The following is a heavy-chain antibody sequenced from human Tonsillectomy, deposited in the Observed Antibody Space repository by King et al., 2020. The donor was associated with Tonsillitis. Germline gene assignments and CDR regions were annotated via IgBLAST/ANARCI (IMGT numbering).Heavy chain of an antibody. CDR3: ARDNPHYGDYWVHAFDI. D-gene: IGHD4-17*01. V-gene: IGHV4-59*01. Sequence: VQLQESGPGLVKPSETLSLTCTVSGGSISSYYWSWIRQPPGKGLEWIGYIYYSGSTNYNPSLKSRVTISVDTSKNQFSLKLSSVTAADTAVYYCARDNPHYGDYWVHAFDIWGQGTMVTVSS. CDR2: IYYSGST. CDR1: GGSISSYY. J-gene: IGHJ3*02.